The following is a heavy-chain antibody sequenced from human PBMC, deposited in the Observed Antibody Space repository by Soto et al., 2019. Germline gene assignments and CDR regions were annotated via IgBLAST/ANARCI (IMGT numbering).Heavy chain of an antibody. CDR1: GFTFSDYY. V-gene: IGHV3-11*06. J-gene: IGHJ6*02. CDR2: ISSSSSYT. D-gene: IGHD3-16*01. CDR3: ARDQGLSGGGPLTFYYYYGMDV. Sequence: QVQLVESGGGLVKPGGSLRLSCAASGFTFSDYYMSWIRQAPGKGLEWVSYISSSSSYTNYADSVKGRFTISRDNAKNSLYLQMNSLRAEDTAVYYCARDQGLSGGGPLTFYYYYGMDVWGQGTMVTVSS.